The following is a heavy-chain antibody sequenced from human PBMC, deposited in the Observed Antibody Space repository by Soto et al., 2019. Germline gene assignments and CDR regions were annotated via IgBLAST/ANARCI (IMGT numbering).Heavy chain of an antibody. CDR3: AKDTRMVRGVITWGYGMDV. CDR1: GFTFDDYA. D-gene: IGHD3-10*01. CDR2: ISWNSGSI. J-gene: IGHJ6*02. Sequence: EVQLVESGGGLVQPGRSLRLSCAASGFTFDDYAMHWVRQAPGKGLEWVLGISWNSGSIGYADSVKGRFTISRDNAKNSLYLQMNSLRAEDTALYYCAKDTRMVRGVITWGYGMDVWGQGTTVTVSS. V-gene: IGHV3-9*01.